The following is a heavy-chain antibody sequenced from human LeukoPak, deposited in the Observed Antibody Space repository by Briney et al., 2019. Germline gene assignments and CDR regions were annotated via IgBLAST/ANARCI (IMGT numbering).Heavy chain of an antibody. V-gene: IGHV4-39*01. CDR3: ARQEEWPEYYFDY. D-gene: IGHD3-3*01. CDR1: GGSISSSSYY. CDR2: IYYSGST. J-gene: IGHJ4*02. Sequence: SETLSLTCTVSGGSISSSSYYWGWIRQPPGKGLELIGSIYYSGSTYYNPSLKSRVTISVDTSKNQFSLKLSSVTAADTAVYYCARQEEWPEYYFDYWGQGTLVTVSS.